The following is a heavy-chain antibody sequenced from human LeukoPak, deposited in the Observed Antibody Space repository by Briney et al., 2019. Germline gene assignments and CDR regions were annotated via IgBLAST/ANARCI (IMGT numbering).Heavy chain of an antibody. CDR3: ARVGGYSSGPEPSFDY. V-gene: IGHV4-59*01. CDR2: IYYSGST. CDR1: GGSISSYY. D-gene: IGHD6-19*01. J-gene: IGHJ4*02. Sequence: SETLSHTCTVSGGSISSYYWSWIRQPPGKGLEWIGYIYYSGSTNYNPSLKSRVTISVDTSKNQFSLKLSSVTAADTAVYYCARVGGYSSGPEPSFDYWGQGTLVTVSS.